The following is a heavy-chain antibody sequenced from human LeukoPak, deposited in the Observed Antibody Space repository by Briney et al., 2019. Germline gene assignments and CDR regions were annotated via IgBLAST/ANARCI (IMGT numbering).Heavy chain of an antibody. CDR3: AKTLAGAGTSFRPFDY. J-gene: IGHJ4*02. CDR2: IRYDGSNK. D-gene: IGHD6-19*01. V-gene: IGHV3-30*02. CDR1: GFSFNTHG. Sequence: GGSLRLSCAASGFSFNTHGMHWVRQTPGKGLEWVAFIRYDGSNKFYADSVRGRFTISKDNSKTTLYLQMDSLRTEDTAVYFCAKTLAGAGTSFRPFDYWGQGTLVTVSS.